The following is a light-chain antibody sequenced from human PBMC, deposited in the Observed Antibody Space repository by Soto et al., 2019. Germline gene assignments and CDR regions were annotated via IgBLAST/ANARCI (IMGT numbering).Light chain of an antibody. CDR1: QGISNY. V-gene: IGKV1-27*01. CDR3: QQLNNYPFT. Sequence: DIQMTQSPSSLSASVGDRVTITCRASQGISNYLAWYQQKPGKVPRLLIYAASTLRSGVPSRFSGSGSGTDFALTVTSLQPEDAATYYCQQLNNYPFTFGQGTRLEIK. CDR2: AAS. J-gene: IGKJ5*01.